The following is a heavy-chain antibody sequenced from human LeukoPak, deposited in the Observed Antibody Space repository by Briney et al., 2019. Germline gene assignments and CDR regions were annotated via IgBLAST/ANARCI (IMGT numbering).Heavy chain of an antibody. CDR2: ISSSSSYT. CDR3: ARDSTYGDYVPLWAFDI. D-gene: IGHD4-17*01. V-gene: IGHV3-11*06. J-gene: IGHJ3*02. CDR1: GFTFSDYY. Sequence: GGSLRLSCAASGFTFSDYYMSWIRQAPGKGLEWVSYISSSSSYTNYADSVKGRFTISRDYAKNSLYLQMNSLRAEDTAVYYCARDSTYGDYVPLWAFDIWGQGTMVTVSS.